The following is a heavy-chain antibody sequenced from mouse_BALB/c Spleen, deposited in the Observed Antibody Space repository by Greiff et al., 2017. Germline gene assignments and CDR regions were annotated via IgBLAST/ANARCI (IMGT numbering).Heavy chain of an antibody. CDR1: GFAFSSYD. CDR3: ARHEGSDY. Sequence: DVKLVESGGGLVKPGGSLKLSCAASGFAFSSYDMSWVRQTPEKRLEWVAYISSGGGSTYYPDTVKGRFTISRDNAKNTLYLQMSSLKSEDTAMYYCARHEGSDYWGQGTSVTVSS. J-gene: IGHJ4*01. CDR2: ISSGGGST. V-gene: IGHV5-12-1*01. D-gene: IGHD3-3*01.